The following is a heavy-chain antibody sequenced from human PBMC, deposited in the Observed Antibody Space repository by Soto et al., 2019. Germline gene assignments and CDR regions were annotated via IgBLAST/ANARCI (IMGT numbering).Heavy chain of an antibody. CDR1: GGSISSGDYY. J-gene: IGHJ4*02. Sequence: PSETLSLTCTVSGGSISSGDYYWSWIRQSPGKGLEWIGCIYYSGSTNYNPSLKSRVTISVDTSKNQFSLKLSSVTAADTAVYYCARDRPVGGGSSAFLDYWGQGTLVTVSS. V-gene: IGHV4-61*08. CDR2: IYYSGST. D-gene: IGHD2-15*01. CDR3: ARDRPVGGGSSAFLDY.